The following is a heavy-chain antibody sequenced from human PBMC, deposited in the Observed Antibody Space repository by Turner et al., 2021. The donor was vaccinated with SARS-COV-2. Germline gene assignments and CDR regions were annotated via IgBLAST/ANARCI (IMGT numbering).Heavy chain of an antibody. Sequence: QVQLVDYGGGVVQPGRSLRLSCSASGFTFSSYGMHWVRQAPGKGLEWVAVISYDGSNKYYADSVKGRFTISRDISKSTLYLQMNSLRAEDTAVYYCAKVVSPYCSGGSCYSSPADYWGQGTLVTVSS. CDR3: AKVVSPYCSGGSCYSSPADY. J-gene: IGHJ4*02. CDR2: ISYDGSNK. D-gene: IGHD2-15*01. CDR1: GFTFSSYG. V-gene: IGHV3-30*18.